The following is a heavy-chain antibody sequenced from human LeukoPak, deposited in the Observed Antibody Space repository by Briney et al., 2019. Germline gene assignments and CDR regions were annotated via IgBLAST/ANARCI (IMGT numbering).Heavy chain of an antibody. CDR3: ARVTGYRIEDYFDY. CDR1: GGSISSYY. Sequence: KPSETLSLTCTVSGGSISSYYWSWIRQPPGKGLEWIGYIYYSGSTNYNPSLKSRVTISVETSKNEFSLKLRSVTAADTAVYYCARVTGYRIEDYFDYWGQGTLVTVTS. V-gene: IGHV4-59*01. D-gene: IGHD6-13*01. J-gene: IGHJ4*02. CDR2: IYYSGST.